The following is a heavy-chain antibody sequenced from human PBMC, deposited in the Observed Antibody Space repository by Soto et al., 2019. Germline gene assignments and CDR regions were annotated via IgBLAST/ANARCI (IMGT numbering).Heavy chain of an antibody. D-gene: IGHD5-18*01. CDR1: GFTFSTYA. V-gene: IGHV3-23*01. J-gene: IGHJ4*02. CDR3: AKAVMQLWLPYYFDY. CDR2: VSGSGSRT. Sequence: QPGGSLRLSCEASGFTFSTYAMSWVRQTPGKGLEWVSSVSGSGSRTYYTDSLKGRFTIFRDNSKNTLYLQMTSLRAEDTAVYYCAKAVMQLWLPYYFDYWGQGIVVTVSS.